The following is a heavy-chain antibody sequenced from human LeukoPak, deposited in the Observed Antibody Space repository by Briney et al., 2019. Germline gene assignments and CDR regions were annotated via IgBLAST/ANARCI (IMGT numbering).Heavy chain of an antibody. D-gene: IGHD5-24*01. CDR3: ARDRRWLQYSDY. CDR2: IYSGGST. CDR1: GFTVSSNY. V-gene: IGHV3-53*05. J-gene: IGHJ4*02. Sequence: GGSLRLSCAASGFTVSSNYMSWVRQAPGKGLEWVSVIYSGGSTYYADSVKGRFTISRDNSKNTLYLEMNSLRPEDTAVYYCARDRRWLQYSDYWGQGTLVTVSS.